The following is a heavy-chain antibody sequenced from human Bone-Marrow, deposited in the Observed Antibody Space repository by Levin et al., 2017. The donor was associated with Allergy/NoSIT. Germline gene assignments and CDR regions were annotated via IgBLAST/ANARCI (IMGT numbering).Heavy chain of an antibody. CDR3: AKDGGPRGWLQYDDY. CDR2: ISASGGST. CDR1: GFIFSGYA. J-gene: IGHJ4*02. D-gene: IGHD5-24*01. V-gene: IGHV3-23*01. Sequence: GGSLRLSCAASGFIFSGYAMTWVRQAPGKGLEWVSSISASGGSTYYADSVKGRFAVSRDNSKSTLYLQINSLRAEDTAVYYCAKDGGPRGWLQYDDYWGQGTLVTVSS.